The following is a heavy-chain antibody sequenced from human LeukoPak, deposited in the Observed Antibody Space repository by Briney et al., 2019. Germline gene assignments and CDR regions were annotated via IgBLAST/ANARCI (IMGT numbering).Heavy chain of an antibody. J-gene: IGHJ5*02. CDR3: ARGNPYGDYDWFDP. D-gene: IGHD4-17*01. CDR2: ISYDGSNK. CDR1: GFTFSSYA. V-gene: IGHV3-30-3*01. Sequence: PGGSLRLSCAASGFTFSSYAMHWVRQAPGKGLEWVAVISYDGSNKYYADSVKGRFTISRDNAKNSLYLQMNSLRAEDTAVYYCARGNPYGDYDWFDPWGQGTLVTVSS.